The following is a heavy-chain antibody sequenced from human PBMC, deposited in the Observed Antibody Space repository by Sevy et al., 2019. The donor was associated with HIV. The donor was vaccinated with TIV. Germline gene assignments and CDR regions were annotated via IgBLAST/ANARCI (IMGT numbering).Heavy chain of an antibody. Sequence: GGSLRLSCAASGFTVSSNYMSWVRQAPGKGLEWVSVIYSGGITYYADSVKGRFTISRDNSKNTLYLQMNSLRAEDTAVYYCASSSIRAPSWFDPWGQGTLVTVSS. V-gene: IGHV3-53*01. J-gene: IGHJ5*02. CDR1: GFTVSSNY. D-gene: IGHD2-21*01. CDR3: ASSSIRAPSWFDP. CDR2: IYSGGIT.